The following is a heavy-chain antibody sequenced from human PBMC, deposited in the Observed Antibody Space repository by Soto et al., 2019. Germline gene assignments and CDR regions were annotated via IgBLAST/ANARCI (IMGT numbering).Heavy chain of an antibody. D-gene: IGHD3-10*01. V-gene: IGHV3-49*04. CDR1: GFTFGDYA. CDR3: ATMSESDY. CDR2: IRTKANGGTT. J-gene: IGHJ4*02. Sequence: LRLSCTASGFTFGDYAMSWVRRAPGKGLEWVGFIRTKANGGTTDYAASVKGRFSISRDDSKTIAYLQMNSLKTEDTAVYYCATMSESDYWGQGTLVTVSS.